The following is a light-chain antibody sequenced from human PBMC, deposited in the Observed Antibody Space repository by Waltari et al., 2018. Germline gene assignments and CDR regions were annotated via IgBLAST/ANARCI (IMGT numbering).Light chain of an antibody. CDR2: INTDGSH. J-gene: IGLJ2*01. CDR3: QTWGTGIRV. CDR1: SGHNTSA. V-gene: IGLV4-69*01. Sequence: QLVLTQSPSASASLGASVKLTCTLSSGHNTSAIAWHQQQPEKGPRCLIKINTDGSHTRGDGIPDRFSGSSSGAERYLTISSLQSEDEAVYYCQTWGTGIRVFGGGTKLTVL.